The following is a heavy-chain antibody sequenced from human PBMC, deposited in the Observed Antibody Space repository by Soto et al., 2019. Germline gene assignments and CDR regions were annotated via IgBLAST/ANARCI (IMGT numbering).Heavy chain of an antibody. CDR3: ARGVLIGYCASASCYPRFDP. J-gene: IGHJ5*02. CDR2: IDHSGST. V-gene: IGHV4-34*01. D-gene: IGHD2-2*01. Sequence: PSETLSLTCAVYGASFTGVYWSWIRQPPGKGLEWIAEIDHSGSTKYNPSLKSRVTMSVDTSKNQFSLRLSSVTAADTAVYYCARGVLIGYCASASCYPRFDPWGQGTLVTVSS. CDR1: GASFTGVY.